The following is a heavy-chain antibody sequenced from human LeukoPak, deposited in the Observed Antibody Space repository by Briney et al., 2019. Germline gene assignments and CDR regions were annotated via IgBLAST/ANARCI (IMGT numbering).Heavy chain of an antibody. D-gene: IGHD3-22*01. J-gene: IGHJ4*02. V-gene: IGHV4-34*01. CDR1: GGSFSGYY. CDR3: ARSVTYYYDSSGYYPLDY. CDR2: INHSGST. Sequence: SETLSLTCAVYGGSFSGYYWSWIRQPPGKGLEWIGEINHSGSTNYNPSLKSRVTISVDTSKNQFSLKLSSVTAADTAVYYCARSVTYYYDSSGYYPLDYWGQGTLVTASS.